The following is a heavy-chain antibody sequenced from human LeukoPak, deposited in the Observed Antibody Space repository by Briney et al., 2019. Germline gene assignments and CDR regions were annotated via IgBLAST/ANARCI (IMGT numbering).Heavy chain of an antibody. CDR2: IYYSGST. D-gene: IGHD2-2*01. CDR1: GGSISSYY. J-gene: IGHJ5*02. CDR3: ARGYCSSTSCYGGGAFDP. V-gene: IGHV4-59*12. Sequence: SETLSLTCTVSGGSISSYYWSWIRQPPGKGLEWIGYIYYSGSTYYNPSLKSRVTISVDTSKNQFSLKLSSVTAADTAVYYCARGYCSSTSCYGGGAFDPWGQGTLVTVSS.